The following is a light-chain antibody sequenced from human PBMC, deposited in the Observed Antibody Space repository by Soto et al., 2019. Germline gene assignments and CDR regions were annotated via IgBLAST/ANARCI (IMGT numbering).Light chain of an antibody. Sequence: DIQMTQSPSSLSASVGDRVTISCRASETIATYLNWYQQKPGRVPEVLIYGASRLQRGVPSRFTGSGYGTDFPLTISSLQPEDFATYYCQQSYSTPPTLGHGTKVDIK. V-gene: IGKV1-39*01. CDR2: GAS. CDR1: ETIATY. J-gene: IGKJ1*01. CDR3: QQSYSTPPT.